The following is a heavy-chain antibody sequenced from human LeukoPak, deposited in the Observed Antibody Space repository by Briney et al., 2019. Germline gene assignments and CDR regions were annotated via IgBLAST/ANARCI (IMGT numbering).Heavy chain of an antibody. CDR3: AREGGDQYYFDY. V-gene: IGHV4-61*02. CDR1: GDSITSGGYY. Sequence: SETLSLTCTVSGDSITSGGYYWTWIRQPAGKGLEWLGRIHTSGSTNYNPSLKSRVTMSVDTSKNQFSLKLSSVTAADTAVYYCAREGGDQYYFDYWGQGTLVTVSS. D-gene: IGHD4-17*01. J-gene: IGHJ4*02. CDR2: IHTSGST.